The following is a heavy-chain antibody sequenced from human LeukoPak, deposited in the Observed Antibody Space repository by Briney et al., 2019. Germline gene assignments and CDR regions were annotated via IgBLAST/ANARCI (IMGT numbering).Heavy chain of an antibody. D-gene: IGHD2-15*01. CDR1: GFTFSTYW. J-gene: IGHJ4*02. Sequence: GGSLRLSCAASGFTFSTYWMHWVRQAPGKGLVWVSRISSDASITSYADPVKGRFTISRDNAKNTLYLQMNSLRAEDTALYYCATSARKYLGSSLDYWGQGTLVTVSS. V-gene: IGHV3-74*01. CDR2: ISSDASIT. CDR3: ATSARKYLGSSLDY.